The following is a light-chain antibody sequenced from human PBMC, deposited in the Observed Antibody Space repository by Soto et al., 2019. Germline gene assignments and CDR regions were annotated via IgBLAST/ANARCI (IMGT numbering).Light chain of an antibody. V-gene: IGKV1-5*01. J-gene: IGKJ1*01. CDR1: QNIRSR. Sequence: DIQLTQSPSFLSASVGDRVTITCRASQNIRSRLAWFQQKPGKAPKLLIYDDSSLESGVPQRFSGSGSGTEFTLTISSLQTDDFSTYYCQQYHSYWTFGQGTKVDIK. CDR2: DDS. CDR3: QQYHSYWT.